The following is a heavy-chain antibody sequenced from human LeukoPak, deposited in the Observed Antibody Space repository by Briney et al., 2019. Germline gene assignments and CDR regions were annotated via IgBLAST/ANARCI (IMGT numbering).Heavy chain of an antibody. J-gene: IGHJ5*02. CDR1: GFTFSSYA. V-gene: IGHV3-23*01. Sequence: PGGSLRLSCAASGFTFSSYAMSWVRQAPGKGLEWVSAISGSGGSTYYADSVKGRFTISRDNSRNTLYLQMNSLRAEDTAVYYCAKGGNRGPHDGTRTAGNWFDPWGQGTLVTVSS. CDR3: AKGGNRGPHDGTRTAGNWFDP. CDR2: ISGSGGST. D-gene: IGHD4-23*01.